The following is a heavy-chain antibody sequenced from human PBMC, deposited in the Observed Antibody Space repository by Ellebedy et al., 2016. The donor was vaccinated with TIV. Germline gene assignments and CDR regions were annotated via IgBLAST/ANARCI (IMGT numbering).Heavy chain of an antibody. CDR1: GYTFTGYY. J-gene: IGHJ4*02. CDR2: INPNSGGT. Sequence: ASVKVSXXASGYTFTGYYMHWVRQAPGQGLEWMGWINPNSGGTNYAQKFQGRVTMTRDTSISTAYMELSRLRSEDTAVYYCARARSGDYGGNYFFDYWGQGTLVTVSS. V-gene: IGHV1-2*02. D-gene: IGHD4-23*01. CDR3: ARARSGDYGGNYFFDY.